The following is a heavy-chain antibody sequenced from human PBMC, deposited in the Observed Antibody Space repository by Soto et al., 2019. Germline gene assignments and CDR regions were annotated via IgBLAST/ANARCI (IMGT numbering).Heavy chain of an antibody. CDR2: INPGNGNT. Sequence: ASVKVSCKASGYTFSNFAMHWVRQAPGQRLEWMGWINPGNGNTKYSQTFQGRVTIARDTSASTAYMELSSLRSEDTAVYYCARAVARGVKTIYYYYGMDVWGQGTTVTVSS. CDR3: ARAVARGVKTIYYYYGMDV. CDR1: GYTFSNFA. D-gene: IGHD3-10*01. V-gene: IGHV1-3*01. J-gene: IGHJ6*02.